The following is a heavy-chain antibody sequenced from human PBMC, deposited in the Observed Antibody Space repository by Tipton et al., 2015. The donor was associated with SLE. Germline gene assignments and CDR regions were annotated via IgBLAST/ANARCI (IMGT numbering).Heavy chain of an antibody. CDR1: GYTLTELS. CDR2: FDPEDGET. J-gene: IGHJ3*02. V-gene: IGHV1-24*01. CDR3: ATDPPYSGRYIKETFDI. D-gene: IGHD1-26*01. Sequence: QVQLVQSGAEVKKPGASVKVSCKVSGYTLTELSIHWVRQAPGKGLEWMGGFDPEDGETIYAQKFQGRVTMTEDTSTDTAYMELSSLRSDDTAVYYCATDPPYSGRYIKETFDIWGQGTMVTVSP.